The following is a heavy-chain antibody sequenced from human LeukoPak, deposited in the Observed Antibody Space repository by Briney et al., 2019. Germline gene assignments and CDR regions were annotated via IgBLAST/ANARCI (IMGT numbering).Heavy chain of an antibody. CDR2: IYYSGST. D-gene: IGHD4-11*01. CDR3: ARATDYMGWFDP. J-gene: IGHJ5*02. Sequence: SETLSLTCTVSGGSISSYYWSWIRQPPGKGLEWIGYIYYSGSTNYNPSLKSRVTISVDTSKNQFSLKLSSVTAADTAVYYCARATDYMGWFDPWGQGTLVTVSS. CDR1: GGSISSYY. V-gene: IGHV4-59*01.